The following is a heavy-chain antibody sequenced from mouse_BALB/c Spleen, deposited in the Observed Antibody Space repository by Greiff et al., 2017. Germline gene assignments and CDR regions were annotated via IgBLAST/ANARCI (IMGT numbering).Heavy chain of an antibody. V-gene: IGHV5-17*02. Sequence: EVHLVESGGGLVQPGGSRKLSCAASGFTFSSFGMHWVRQAPEKGLEWVAYISSGSSTIYYADTVKGRFTISRDNPKNTLFLQMTSLRSEDTAMYYCARGSSPSFAYWGQGTLVTVSA. CDR2: ISSGSSTI. CDR3: ARGSSPSFAY. J-gene: IGHJ3*01. CDR1: GFTFSSFG. D-gene: IGHD1-1*01.